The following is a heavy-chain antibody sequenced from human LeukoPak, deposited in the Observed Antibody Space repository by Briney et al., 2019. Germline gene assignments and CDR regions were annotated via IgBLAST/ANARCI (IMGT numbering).Heavy chain of an antibody. Sequence: PSETLSLTCTVSGGSINNNDYYWGWIRQPPGKGLEWIGIIYYTGNTYYNPSLKSRVTISIDSSKNQFSLKLSSVTAADTAVYYCARRRGIAQVGYVFDIWGQGTMVTVSS. CDR1: GGSINNNDYY. CDR3: ARRRGIAQVGYVFDI. CDR2: IYYTGNT. D-gene: IGHD6-13*01. V-gene: IGHV4-39*01. J-gene: IGHJ3*02.